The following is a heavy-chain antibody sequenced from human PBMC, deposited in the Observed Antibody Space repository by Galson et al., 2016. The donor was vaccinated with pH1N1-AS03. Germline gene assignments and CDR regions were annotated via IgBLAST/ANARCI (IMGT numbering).Heavy chain of an antibody. CDR2: ISSSGSNK. Sequence: SLRLSCAVSGFTFGDYYMTWVRQTPGKGLEWMSYISSSGSNKYYADSVEGRFTISRDNAKNSLFLQMNYLTAEDAAIYYCARAKGSGWPNKHYFDYRGPRALVIVSS. J-gene: IGHJ4*02. CDR1: GFTFGDYY. V-gene: IGHV3-11*01. D-gene: IGHD6-19*01. CDR3: ARAKGSGWPNKHYFDY.